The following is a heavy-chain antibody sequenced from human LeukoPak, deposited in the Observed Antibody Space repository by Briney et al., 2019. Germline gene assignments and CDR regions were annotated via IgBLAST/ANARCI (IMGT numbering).Heavy chain of an antibody. Sequence: GASVKVSCKASGGTFSSYAISWVRQAPGQGLEWMGGIIPIFGTANYAQKFQGRVTITADKSTSTAYMELSSLRSEDTAVYYCARDLARVGQWLVTGPGYWGQGTLVTVSP. D-gene: IGHD6-19*01. CDR3: ARDLARVGQWLVTGPGY. CDR2: IIPIFGTA. J-gene: IGHJ4*02. CDR1: GGTFSSYA. V-gene: IGHV1-69*06.